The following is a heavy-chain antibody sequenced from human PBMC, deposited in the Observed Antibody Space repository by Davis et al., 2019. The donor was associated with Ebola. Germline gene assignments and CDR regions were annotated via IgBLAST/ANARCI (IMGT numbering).Heavy chain of an antibody. CDR2: IYYSGST. CDR1: GGSISSSSYY. J-gene: IGHJ4*02. Sequence: SETLSLTCTVSGGSISSSSYYWGWIRQPPGKGLEWIGNIYYSGSTYYNPSLKSRVTISVDTSKNQFSLKLSSVTAADTAVYYCARTPFGSFDYWGQGTLVTVSS. V-gene: IGHV4-39*01. CDR3: ARTPFGSFDY. D-gene: IGHD3-10*01.